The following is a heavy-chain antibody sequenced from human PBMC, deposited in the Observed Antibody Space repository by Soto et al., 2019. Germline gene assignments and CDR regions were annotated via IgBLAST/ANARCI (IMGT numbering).Heavy chain of an antibody. J-gene: IGHJ4*02. CDR1: GFTFSTYA. CDR2: ISGSGDST. CDR3: AKERSSGWSFDY. V-gene: IGHV3-23*01. Sequence: EVPLLESGGGLVQPGGSLRLSCAASGFTFSTYAMNWVRQAPGKGLAWVSGISGSGDSTYYADSVKGRFTVSRDNSKSTLYLQMSSLRAEGTAVLYCAKERSSGWSFDYWGQGTLVTVSS. D-gene: IGHD6-19*01.